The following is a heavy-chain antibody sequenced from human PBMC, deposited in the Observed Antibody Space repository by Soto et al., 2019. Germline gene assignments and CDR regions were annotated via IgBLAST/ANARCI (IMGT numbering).Heavy chain of an antibody. D-gene: IGHD5-18*01. CDR2: IYYSGST. Sequence: SETLSLTCTVSGGSISSGGYYWSWIRQHPGKGLEWIGYIYYSGSTYYNPSLKSRVTISVDTSKNQFSLKLSSVTAADTAVYYCARSGYSYGSLYFDYWGQGTLVTVSS. CDR1: GGSISSGGYY. CDR3: ARSGYSYGSLYFDY. V-gene: IGHV4-31*03. J-gene: IGHJ4*02.